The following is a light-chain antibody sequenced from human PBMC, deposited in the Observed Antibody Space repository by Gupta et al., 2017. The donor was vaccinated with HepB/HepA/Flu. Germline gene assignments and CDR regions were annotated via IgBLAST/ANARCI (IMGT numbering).Light chain of an antibody. CDR1: KLGSKY. Sequence: SYELTQPPSVSVSPGQTASITCSGDKLGSKYAFWYQQKPGQSPVLVIYEDTKRPSGIPERFSGSNSGNTATLTISGTQAMDEADYYCQAWDSSTAVFGTGTKVTVL. CDR2: EDT. J-gene: IGLJ1*01. CDR3: QAWDSSTAV. V-gene: IGLV3-1*01.